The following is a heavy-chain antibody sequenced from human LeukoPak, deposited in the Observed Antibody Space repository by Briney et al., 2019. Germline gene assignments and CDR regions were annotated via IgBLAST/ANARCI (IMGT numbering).Heavy chain of an antibody. V-gene: IGHV1-8*03. CDR1: GYTFTSYD. Sequence: GASVKVSCKASGYTFTSYDINWVRQATGQGLEWMGWMNPNSGNRGYAQKFQGRVTITRNTSISTAYMELSSLRSEDTAVYYCARGQRWFGELFSHYYGMDVWGQGTTVTVSS. D-gene: IGHD3-10*01. CDR3: ARGQRWFGELFSHYYGMDV. CDR2: MNPNSGNR. J-gene: IGHJ6*02.